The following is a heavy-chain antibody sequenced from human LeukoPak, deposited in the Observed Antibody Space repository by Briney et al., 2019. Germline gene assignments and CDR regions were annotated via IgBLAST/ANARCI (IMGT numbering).Heavy chain of an antibody. J-gene: IGHJ4*02. CDR1: GYIFTTYW. Sequence: GXSLKISCEGSGYIFTTYWIAWVRQVPGKGLEWMGIIYPGDSDTRYSPSFQGQVTISADKSINIAYLHWSSLKASDTAMYYCARGPNQYFFDYWGQGALVTVSS. D-gene: IGHD1-14*01. CDR2: IYPGDSDT. V-gene: IGHV5-51*01. CDR3: ARGPNQYFFDY.